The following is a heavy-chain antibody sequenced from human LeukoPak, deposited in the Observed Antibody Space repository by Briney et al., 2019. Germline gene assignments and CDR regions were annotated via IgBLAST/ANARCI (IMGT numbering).Heavy chain of an antibody. Sequence: PSETLSLSCAVYGGSFSGYYWSWIRQPPGKGLEWIGEINHSGSTNYNPSLKSRVTISVDTSKNQFSLKLSSVTAADTAVYYCASSAMYSSGWYPGSFDYWGQGTLVTVSS. J-gene: IGHJ4*02. D-gene: IGHD6-19*01. CDR3: ASSAMYSSGWYPGSFDY. CDR2: INHSGST. CDR1: GGSFSGYY. V-gene: IGHV4-34*01.